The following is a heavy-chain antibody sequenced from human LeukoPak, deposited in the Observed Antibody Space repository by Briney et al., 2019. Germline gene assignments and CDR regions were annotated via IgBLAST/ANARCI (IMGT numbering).Heavy chain of an antibody. Sequence: GGSLRLSCVASGFTFSSYEMNWVRQAPGKGLEWVSSISSSSSYIYYADSVKGRFTISRDNAKNSLYLQMNSLRAEDTAVYYCARDLAAAGGALYWGQGTLVTVSS. CDR2: ISSSSSYI. V-gene: IGHV3-21*01. CDR3: ARDLAAAGGALY. J-gene: IGHJ4*02. D-gene: IGHD6-13*01. CDR1: GFTFSSYE.